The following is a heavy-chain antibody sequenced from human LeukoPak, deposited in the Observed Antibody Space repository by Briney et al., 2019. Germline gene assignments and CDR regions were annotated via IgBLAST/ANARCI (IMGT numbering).Heavy chain of an antibody. Sequence: PSETLSLTCTVSGGSISSSSYYWGWIRQPPGKGLEWIGSIYYSGSTYYNPSLKSRVTISVDTSKNQFSLKLSSVTAADTAVYYCARVRGYSSSWRPGGLDYWGQGTLVTVSS. CDR3: ARVRGYSSSWRPGGLDY. J-gene: IGHJ4*02. CDR1: GGSISSSSYY. CDR2: IYYSGST. V-gene: IGHV4-39*01. D-gene: IGHD6-13*01.